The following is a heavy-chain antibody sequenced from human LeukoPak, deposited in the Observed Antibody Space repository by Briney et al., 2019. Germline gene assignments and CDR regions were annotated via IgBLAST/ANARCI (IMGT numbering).Heavy chain of an antibody. CDR2: IYYSGST. D-gene: IGHD6-6*01. J-gene: IGHJ4*02. V-gene: IGHV4-39*01. CDR1: GGSISSSSYY. CDR3: VSGPYSSSPTVDY. Sequence: SETLSLTCTVSGGSISSSSYYWGWIRQPPGKGLEWIGTIYYSGSTYYNPSLKSRVAISVDTSKNQFSLKLSSVTAADTAVYYCVSGPYSSSPTVDYWGQGTLVTVSS.